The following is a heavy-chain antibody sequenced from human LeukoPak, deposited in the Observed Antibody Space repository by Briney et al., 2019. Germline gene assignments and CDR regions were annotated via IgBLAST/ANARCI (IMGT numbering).Heavy chain of an antibody. Sequence: EASVKVSCKASGYTFTGYYMHWVRQAPGQGLEWMGWINPNSGGTNYAQKFQGRVTMTRDTSISTAYMELSRLRSDDTAVYYCARRWSSGYYYYYMDVWGKGTTVTVSS. CDR3: ARRWSSGYYYYYMDV. D-gene: IGHD2-15*01. J-gene: IGHJ6*03. CDR1: GYTFTGYY. CDR2: INPNSGGT. V-gene: IGHV1-2*02.